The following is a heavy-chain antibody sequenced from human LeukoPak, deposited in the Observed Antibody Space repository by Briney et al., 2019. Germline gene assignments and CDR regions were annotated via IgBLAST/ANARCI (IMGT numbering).Heavy chain of an antibody. CDR2: ISGSGGST. J-gene: IGHJ4*02. D-gene: IGHD3-10*01. V-gene: IGHV3-23*01. CDR1: GFTFSSYG. Sequence: PGGSLRLSCAASGFTFSSYGIHWVRQAPGKGLEWVSAISGSGGSTYYADSVKGRFTISRDNSKNTLYLQMNSLRAEDTAVYYCAKGFDTMVRGAPVNYWGQGTLVTVSS. CDR3: AKGFDTMVRGAPVNY.